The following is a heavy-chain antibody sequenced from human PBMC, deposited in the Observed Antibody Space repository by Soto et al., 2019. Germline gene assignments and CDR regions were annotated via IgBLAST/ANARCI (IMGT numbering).Heavy chain of an antibody. V-gene: IGHV4-39*01. CDR1: GGCSSSSSYY. CDR2: IYYSGST. D-gene: IGHD2-2*01. Sequence: CETLSLSCTVSGGCSSSSSYYWGWIRQPPGKGLEWIGSIYYSGSTYYNPSLKSRVTISVDTSKNQFSLKLSSVTAADTAVYYGARSFPPPLLVPAARTHYYYYGMDVWVQGTPVP. CDR3: ARSFPPPLLVPAARTHYYYYGMDV. J-gene: IGHJ6*02.